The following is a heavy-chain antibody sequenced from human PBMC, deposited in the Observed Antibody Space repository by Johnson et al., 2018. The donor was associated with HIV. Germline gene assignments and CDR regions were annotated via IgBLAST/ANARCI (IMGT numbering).Heavy chain of an antibody. CDR2: IKQAGSEK. CDR1: GITFSSYW. CDR3: VRQFRSVGAPDAFDI. J-gene: IGHJ3*02. V-gene: IGHV3-7*04. Sequence: VQLVESGGGLVQPGGSLRLSCAASGITFSSYWMSWVRQAPGKGLEWVANIKQAGSEKYYVDSVKGRFTLSRDNAKNSLYLQMNSLRAEDTAVYYCVRQFRSVGAPDAFDIWGQGTMVTVSS. D-gene: IGHD1-26*01.